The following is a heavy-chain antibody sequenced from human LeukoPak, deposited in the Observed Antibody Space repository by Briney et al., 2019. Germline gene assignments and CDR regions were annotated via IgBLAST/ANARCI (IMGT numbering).Heavy chain of an antibody. D-gene: IGHD3-16*02. CDR2: IYHSGST. CDR3: ARGLYTLGELSSFDY. J-gene: IGHJ4*02. CDR1: GYSISSGYY. Sequence: SETLSLTCTVSGYSISSGYYWGWIRQPPGKGLEWIGSIYHSGSTYYNPSLKSRVTISVDTSKNQFSLKLSSVTAADTAVYYCARGLYTLGELSSFDYWGQGTLVTVSS. V-gene: IGHV4-38-2*02.